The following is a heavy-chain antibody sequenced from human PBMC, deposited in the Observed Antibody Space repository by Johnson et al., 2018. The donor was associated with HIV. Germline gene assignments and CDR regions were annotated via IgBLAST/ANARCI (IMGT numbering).Heavy chain of an antibody. CDR2: ISYDGSNK. Sequence: QVQLVESGGGVVQPGRSMRLSCAVSGFTFSSYAMHWVRQAPGKGLEWVAIISYDGSNKYYADSVKGRFTISRDNSKNTLYLQMNSLRAEDTAVYYCAKDFGSGWADAFDIWGQGTGVTISS. D-gene: IGHD6-19*01. CDR1: GFTFSSYA. J-gene: IGHJ3*02. CDR3: AKDFGSGWADAFDI. V-gene: IGHV3-30-3*01.